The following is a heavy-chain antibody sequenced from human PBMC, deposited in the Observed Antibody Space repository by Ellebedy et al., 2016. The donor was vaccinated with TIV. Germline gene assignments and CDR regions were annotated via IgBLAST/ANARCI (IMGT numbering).Heavy chain of an antibody. D-gene: IGHD2-15*01. J-gene: IGHJ4*02. V-gene: IGHV1-2*02. CDR2: INPHNDGT. Sequence: AASVKVSCKASGYTFTDYHIHWVRQAPGQGLEWMGWINPHNDGTTYAQDFQGRVTMTRDTSSSTAYMELSGLRYDDTAVYYCARDGPTYCSYTACRPFEYWGQGSRVTVSS. CDR1: GYTFTDYH. CDR3: ARDGPTYCSYTACRPFEY.